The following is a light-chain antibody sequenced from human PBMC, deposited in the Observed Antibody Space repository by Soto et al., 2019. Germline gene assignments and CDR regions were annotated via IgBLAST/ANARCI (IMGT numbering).Light chain of an antibody. J-gene: IGLJ1*01. Sequence: QSVLTQPPSASGSPGQSFTISCTGTSSNVGGYYAVSWYQQHPGQAPKLMSYEVTKRPSGVPDRFSGSKSGSTASLTVSGLQAEDEADYYCSSYAGINNLAVFGTGTKLTVL. CDR1: SSNVGGYYA. CDR3: SSYAGINNLAV. V-gene: IGLV2-8*01. CDR2: EVT.